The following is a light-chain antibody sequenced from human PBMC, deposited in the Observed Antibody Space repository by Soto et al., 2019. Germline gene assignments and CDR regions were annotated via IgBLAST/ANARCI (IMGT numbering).Light chain of an antibody. CDR1: QSINKW. Sequence: IQMTQSPSTLSSSVGDRVTISCRASQSINKWVAWFQQKSGRAPKLLIYDAATLQSGVPSRFSGTGSGTDFSLTISSLQPEDFATYYCQQYNIGYTFGQGTK. V-gene: IGKV1-5*01. CDR3: QQYNIGYT. CDR2: DAA. J-gene: IGKJ2*01.